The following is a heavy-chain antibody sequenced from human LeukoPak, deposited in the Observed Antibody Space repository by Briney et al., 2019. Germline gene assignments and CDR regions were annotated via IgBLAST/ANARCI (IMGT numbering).Heavy chain of an antibody. CDR2: ISYDGSNK. J-gene: IGHJ4*02. CDR1: GLTFSSYA. Sequence: GGSLRLSCAASGLTFSSYAMHWVRQAPGKGLEWVAVISYDGSNKYYADSVKGRFTISRDNSKNTLYPQMNSLRAEDTAVYYCARDKELLWFGELSYYFDYWGQGTLVTVSS. V-gene: IGHV3-30*01. D-gene: IGHD3-10*01. CDR3: ARDKELLWFGELSYYFDY.